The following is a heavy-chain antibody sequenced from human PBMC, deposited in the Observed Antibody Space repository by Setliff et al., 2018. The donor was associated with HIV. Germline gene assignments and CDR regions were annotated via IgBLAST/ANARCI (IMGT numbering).Heavy chain of an antibody. J-gene: IGHJ4*02. CDR1: GLPFYNYW. D-gene: IGHD6-6*01. Sequence: QPGGSLRLSCVASGLPFYNYWMTWVRQAPGKGLEWVSGISDSGGSTYYADSAKGRFTISRDNSKNTLNLQMNSLRAEDTAVYYCASGYSSSSPRRDYWGQGTLVTVSS. CDR3: ASGYSSSSPRRDY. CDR2: ISDSGGST. V-gene: IGHV3-23*01.